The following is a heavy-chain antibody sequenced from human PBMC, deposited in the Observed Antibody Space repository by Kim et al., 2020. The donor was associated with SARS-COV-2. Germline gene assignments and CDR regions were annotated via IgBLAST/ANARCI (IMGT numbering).Heavy chain of an antibody. CDR2: INHSGST. CDR3: ASRYNWNYSDY. D-gene: IGHD1-20*01. CDR1: GGSFSGYY. J-gene: IGHJ4*02. V-gene: IGHV4-34*01. Sequence: SETLSLTCAVYGGSFSGYYWSWIRQPPGKGLEWIGEINHSGSTNYNPSLKSRVTISVDTSKNQFSLKLSSVTAADTAVYYCASRYNWNYSDYWGQGTLFTVSS.